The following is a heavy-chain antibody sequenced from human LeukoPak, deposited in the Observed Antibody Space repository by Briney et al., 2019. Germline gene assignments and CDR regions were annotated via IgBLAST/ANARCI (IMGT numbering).Heavy chain of an antibody. Sequence: GGSLRLSCAASGFTFDDYAMHWVRQAPGKGLEWVSGISWNSGSIGYADSVKGRFTISRDNAKNSLYLQMNSLRAEDTALYYCAKGDSSGWSEHYSDYWGQGTLVTVSS. J-gene: IGHJ4*02. CDR3: AKGDSSGWSEHYSDY. CDR2: ISWNSGSI. CDR1: GFTFDDYA. V-gene: IGHV3-9*01. D-gene: IGHD6-19*01.